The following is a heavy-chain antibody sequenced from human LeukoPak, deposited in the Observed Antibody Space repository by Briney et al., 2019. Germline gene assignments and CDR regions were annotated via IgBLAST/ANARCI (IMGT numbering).Heavy chain of an antibody. J-gene: IGHJ4*02. V-gene: IGHV4-39*01. Sequence: PSETLSLTCTVSGGSISSSSYYWGWIRQPPGKGLEWIGSIYYSGSTYYNPSLKSRVTISVDTSKNQFSLKLSSVTAADTAVYYCARQSWVFFDFWSGYQGYFDNWGQGTLVTVSS. D-gene: IGHD3-3*01. CDR3: ARQSWVFFDFWSGYQGYFDN. CDR2: IYYSGST. CDR1: GGSISSSSYY.